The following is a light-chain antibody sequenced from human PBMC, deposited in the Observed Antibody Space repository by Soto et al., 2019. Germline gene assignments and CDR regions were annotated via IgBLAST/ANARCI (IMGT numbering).Light chain of an antibody. J-gene: IGKJ5*01. Sequence: EIVLTQCPGTLSLSPGERATLSCRASQSVSNSYLAWYQQKPGQAPRLLMYGASNRATGIPDRFSGSGSETDFTLTISRLEPEDFAVYYCQQYGTTRITFGQGTRLEIK. CDR2: GAS. CDR1: QSVSNSY. V-gene: IGKV3-20*01. CDR3: QQYGTTRIT.